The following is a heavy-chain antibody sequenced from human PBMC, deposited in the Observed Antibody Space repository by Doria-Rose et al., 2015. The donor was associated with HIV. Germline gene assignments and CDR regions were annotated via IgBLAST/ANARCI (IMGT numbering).Heavy chain of an antibody. Sequence: QESGPVLVKPTETLTLTCTVSGASLSSPGMGVSWIRQPPGKALEWLANIFSDDERSYKTSLKSGLTISRGTSKSQVVLTMTDTDPVDTATYYCARIKSSRWYHKYYFDFWGQGTLVIVSA. CDR3: ARIKSSRWYHKYYFDF. CDR1: GASLSSPGMG. J-gene: IGHJ4*02. D-gene: IGHD6-13*01. CDR2: IFSDDER. V-gene: IGHV2-26*01.